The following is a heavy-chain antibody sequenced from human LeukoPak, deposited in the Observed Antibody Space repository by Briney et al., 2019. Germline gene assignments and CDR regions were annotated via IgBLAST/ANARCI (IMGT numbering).Heavy chain of an antibody. D-gene: IGHD2-15*01. CDR3: AKDLVVAATLGQFDY. CDR2: ISGSGGST. J-gene: IGHJ4*02. Sequence: PGGSLRLSCAASGFTLSSYAMSWVRQAPGKGLEWVSAISGSGGSTYYADSVKGRFTISRDNSKNTLYLQMNSLRAEDTAVYYCAKDLVVAATLGQFDYWGQGTLVTVSS. V-gene: IGHV3-23*01. CDR1: GFTLSSYA.